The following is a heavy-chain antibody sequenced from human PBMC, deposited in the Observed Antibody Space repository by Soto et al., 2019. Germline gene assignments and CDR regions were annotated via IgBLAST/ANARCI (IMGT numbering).Heavy chain of an antibody. Sequence: SGPTLVNPTQTLTLTCTFSGFSLSTSGMCVSWIRQPPGKALEWLARIDWDDDKYYSTSLKTRLTISKDTSKNQVVLTMTNMDPVDTATYYCARGTSTVTMHWFDPWGQGTLVTVSS. J-gene: IGHJ5*02. CDR1: GFSLSTSGMC. V-gene: IGHV2-70*11. CDR3: ARGTSTVTMHWFDP. D-gene: IGHD4-4*01. CDR2: IDWDDDK.